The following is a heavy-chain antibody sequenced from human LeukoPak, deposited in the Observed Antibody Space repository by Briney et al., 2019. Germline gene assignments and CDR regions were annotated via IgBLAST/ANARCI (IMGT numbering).Heavy chain of an antibody. CDR2: INPNSGGT. Sequence: ASVKVSCKASGYTFTGYHIHWVRQAPGQGLEWMGRINPNSGGTNYPQKFQGRVTMTRDTSISTAYMELSRLRSDDTAVYYCARPYGSARGHWFDPWGQGTLVTVSS. D-gene: IGHD3-10*01. CDR1: GYTFTGYH. V-gene: IGHV1-2*06. CDR3: ARPYGSARGHWFDP. J-gene: IGHJ5*02.